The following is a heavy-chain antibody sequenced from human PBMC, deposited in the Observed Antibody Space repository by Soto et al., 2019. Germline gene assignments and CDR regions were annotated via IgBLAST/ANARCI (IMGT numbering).Heavy chain of an antibody. Sequence: PVGSLRLSGAASGFTFSSYAMSWVRQARGKGLEWVSAISGSGGSTYYADSVKGRFTISRDNSKNTLYLQMNSLRAEDTAVYYCAKDQYYDSSGYYNDAFDIWGQGTMVTVSS. V-gene: IGHV3-23*01. D-gene: IGHD3-22*01. J-gene: IGHJ3*02. CDR1: GFTFSSYA. CDR3: AKDQYYDSSGYYNDAFDI. CDR2: ISGSGGST.